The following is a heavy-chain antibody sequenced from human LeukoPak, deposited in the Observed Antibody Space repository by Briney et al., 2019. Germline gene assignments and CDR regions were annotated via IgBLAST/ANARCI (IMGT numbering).Heavy chain of an antibody. CDR3: ARPHWSGWYGGFDY. CDR1: GGSFSGYY. CDR2: INHSGST. V-gene: IGHV4-34*01. Sequence: SETLSLTCAVYGGSFSGYYWSWIRQPPGKGLEWIGEINHSGSTNYNPSLKSRVTISVDTSKNQFSLKLISVTAPDTAVYYCARPHWSGWYGGFDYWGQGTLVTVSS. J-gene: IGHJ4*02. D-gene: IGHD6-19*01.